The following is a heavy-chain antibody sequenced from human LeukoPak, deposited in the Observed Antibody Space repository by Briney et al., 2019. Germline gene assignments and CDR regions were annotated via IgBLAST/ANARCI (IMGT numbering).Heavy chain of an antibody. V-gene: IGHV4-59*01. CDR2: IYYSGST. J-gene: IGHJ4*02. CDR1: GGSISSYY. D-gene: IGHD1-26*01. CDR3: ARLPIYSGSYYTVDY. Sequence: PSETLSLTCTVSGGSISSYYWSWIRQPPGKGLEWIGYIYYSGSTNYNPSLKSQVTISVDTSKNQFSLKLSSVTAADTAVYYCARLPIYSGSYYTVDYWGQGTLVTVSS.